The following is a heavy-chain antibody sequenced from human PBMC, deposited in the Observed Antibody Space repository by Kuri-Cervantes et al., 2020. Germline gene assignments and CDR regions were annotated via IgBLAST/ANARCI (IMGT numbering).Heavy chain of an antibody. CDR3: ARVKLGIGLTFDY. CDR2: IYYSGST. Sequence: SCTVSGGSISSGDYYWSWIRQPPGKGLEWIGYIYYSGSTYYNPSLKSRVTISVDTSKNQFSLKLSSVTAADTAVYYCARVKLGIGLTFDYWGQGTLVTVSS. CDR1: GGSISSGDYY. D-gene: IGHD6-13*01. J-gene: IGHJ4*02. V-gene: IGHV4-30-4*01.